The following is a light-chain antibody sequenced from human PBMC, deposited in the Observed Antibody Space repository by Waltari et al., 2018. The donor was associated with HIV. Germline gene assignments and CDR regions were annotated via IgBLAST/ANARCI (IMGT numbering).Light chain of an antibody. V-gene: IGKV3-15*01. Sequence: EIVMTQSPATLSVSPGERATLSCRASQSVSSHLVWYQQKPGQAPRLLLYGASTRATGIPARFSGSGSGTEFTLTISSLQSEDFAVYYCQQYNNWPLTFGGGTKVEIK. CDR1: QSVSSH. J-gene: IGKJ4*01. CDR3: QQYNNWPLT. CDR2: GAS.